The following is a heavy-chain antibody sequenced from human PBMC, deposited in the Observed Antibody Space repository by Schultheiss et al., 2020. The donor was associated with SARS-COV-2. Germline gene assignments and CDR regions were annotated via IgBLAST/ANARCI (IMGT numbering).Heavy chain of an antibody. V-gene: IGHV3-11*05. CDR3: AREGEMATRGLDY. CDR2: ISSSSSYT. Sequence: GGSLRLSCAASGFTFSDYYMSWIRQAPGKGLEWVSYISSSSSYTNYADSVKGRFTISRDNAKNSLYLQMNSLRAEDTAVYYCAREGEMATRGLDYWGQGTLVTVSS. D-gene: IGHD5-24*01. CDR1: GFTFSDYY. J-gene: IGHJ4*02.